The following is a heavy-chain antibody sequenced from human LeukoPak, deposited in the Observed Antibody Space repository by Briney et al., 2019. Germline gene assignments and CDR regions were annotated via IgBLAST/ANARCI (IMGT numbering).Heavy chain of an antibody. CDR3: AKDGEPAAAAGHAEYFQH. J-gene: IGHJ1*01. V-gene: IGHV3-23*01. D-gene: IGHD6-13*01. Sequence: GGSLRLSCAASGFTFSSYAMSWVRQAPGKGLEWVSAISGSGGSTYYADSVKGRFTISRDNSKNTLYLQMNSLRAEDTAVYYCAKDGEPAAAAGHAEYFQHWGQGTLVTVSS. CDR2: ISGSGGST. CDR1: GFTFSSYA.